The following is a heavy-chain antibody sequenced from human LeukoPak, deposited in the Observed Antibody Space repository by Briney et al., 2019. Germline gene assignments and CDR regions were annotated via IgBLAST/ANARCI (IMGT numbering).Heavy chain of an antibody. Sequence: GGSLRLSCAASGFTFDDYAMHWVRQAPGKGLEWVSGISWNSGTIGYADSVKGRFTISRDNAKNSLYLQMNSLRPEDMALYYCAKGNSGSYSQGWFDPWGQGTLVTVSS. V-gene: IGHV3-9*03. J-gene: IGHJ5*02. CDR1: GFTFDDYA. CDR2: ISWNSGTI. CDR3: AKGNSGSYSQGWFDP. D-gene: IGHD1-26*01.